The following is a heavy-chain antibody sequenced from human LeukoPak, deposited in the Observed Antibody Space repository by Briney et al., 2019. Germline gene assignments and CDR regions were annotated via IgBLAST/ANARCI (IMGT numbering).Heavy chain of an antibody. V-gene: IGHV3-21*01. CDR2: ISSSSSYI. Sequence: GGSLRLSCAASGFTFSSYSMNWVRQAPGKGLEGVSSISSSSSYIYYADSVKGRFTITRDNAKNSLYLQMNSLRAEDTAVYYCARESYSSSSADYWGQGTLVTVSS. J-gene: IGHJ4*02. D-gene: IGHD6-6*01. CDR3: ARESYSSSSADY. CDR1: GFTFSSYS.